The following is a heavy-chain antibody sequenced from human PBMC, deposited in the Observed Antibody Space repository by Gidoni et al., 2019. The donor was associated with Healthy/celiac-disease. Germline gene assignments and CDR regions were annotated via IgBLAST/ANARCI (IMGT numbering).Heavy chain of an antibody. CDR2: INPSGGST. V-gene: IGHV1-46*04. J-gene: IGHJ2*01. CDR3: ARDLSSIYCSGGSCYYQPNWYFDL. CDR1: GYTFTSYS. Sequence: QVQLVQSGAEVKKPGASVKVSCKASGYTFTSYSMHWVRPPPGQGLEWMGIINPSGGSTSYAQKLQGRVTMTRDTSTSTVYMELSSLRSEDTAVYYCARDLSSIYCSGGSCYYQPNWYFDLWGRGTLVTVSS. D-gene: IGHD2-15*01.